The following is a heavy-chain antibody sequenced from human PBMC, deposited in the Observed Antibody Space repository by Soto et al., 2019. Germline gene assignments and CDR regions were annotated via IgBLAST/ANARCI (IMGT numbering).Heavy chain of an antibody. CDR3: ARSDSSGYVAY. J-gene: IGHJ4*02. D-gene: IGHD3-22*01. Sequence: HPGGSLRLSCAASGFTFSSYAMSWVRQAPGKGLEWVSAISGSGGSTYYADSVKGRFTISRDNSKNTLYLQMNSLRAEDTAVYHCARSDSSGYVAYWGQGTQVTVSS. V-gene: IGHV3-23*01. CDR2: ISGSGGST. CDR1: GFTFSSYA.